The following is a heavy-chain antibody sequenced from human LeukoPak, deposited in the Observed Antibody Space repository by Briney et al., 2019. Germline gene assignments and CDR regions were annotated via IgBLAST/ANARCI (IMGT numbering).Heavy chain of an antibody. CDR3: ARRGVTFSPLDY. Sequence: PGESLKISCQGSGYSFTRYWIGWVRQMPGKGLEWMGAVYPGDSDVRYGPSFQGQVTISVDTSINTAYLQWSSLKASDTAIYYCARRGVTFSPLDYWGQGTLVTVSS. V-gene: IGHV5-51*01. D-gene: IGHD3-10*01. CDR2: VYPGDSDV. J-gene: IGHJ4*02. CDR1: GYSFTRYW.